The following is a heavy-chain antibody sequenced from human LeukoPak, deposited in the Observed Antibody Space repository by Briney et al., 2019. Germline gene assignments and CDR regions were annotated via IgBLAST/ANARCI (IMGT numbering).Heavy chain of an antibody. J-gene: IGHJ4*02. D-gene: IGHD3-10*01. CDR3: ARAEIISGSDY. Sequence: PSETLSLTCTVSGGSISSGSYYWSWIRQPAGKGLEWIGRIYTSGSTNYNPSLKSRVTISVDTSKNQFSLKLSSVTAADTAVYYCARAEIISGSDYWGQGTLVTVSS. CDR2: IYTSGST. CDR1: GGSISSGSYY. V-gene: IGHV4-61*02.